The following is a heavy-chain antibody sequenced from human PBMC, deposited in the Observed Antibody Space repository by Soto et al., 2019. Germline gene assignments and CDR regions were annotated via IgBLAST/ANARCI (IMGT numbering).Heavy chain of an antibody. V-gene: IGHV4-61*08. CDR2: IYYSGSS. CDR1: GGSVSSGDYY. Sequence: PSETLSLTCTVSGGSVSSGDYYWSWIRQPPGKGLEWLGNIYYSGSSNYNPSLKSRVTISVDTSKNQLSLKLRSVTAADTAVYFCARDTYVILSGFRTNYYYGMDVWGQGTTVTVS. D-gene: IGHD3-16*02. J-gene: IGHJ6*02. CDR3: ARDTYVILSGFRTNYYYGMDV.